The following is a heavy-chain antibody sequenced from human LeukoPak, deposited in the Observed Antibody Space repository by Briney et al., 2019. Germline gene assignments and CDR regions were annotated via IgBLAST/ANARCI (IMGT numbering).Heavy chain of an antibody. CDR3: ARDQGVSMLYTYYYYGMDV. J-gene: IGHJ6*02. Sequence: GGSLRPSCAASGFTFSSYGMHSVRQAPGKGLEWVAVIWYDGSNKYYADSVKGRFTISRDNSKNTLYLQMNSLRAEDTAVYYCARDQGVSMLYTYYYYGMDVWGQGTTVTVSS. V-gene: IGHV3-33*01. D-gene: IGHD2-8*01. CDR1: GFTFSSYG. CDR2: IWYDGSNK.